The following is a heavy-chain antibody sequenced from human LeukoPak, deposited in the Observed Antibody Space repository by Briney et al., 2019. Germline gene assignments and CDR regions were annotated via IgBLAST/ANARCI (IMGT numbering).Heavy chain of an antibody. J-gene: IGHJ3*02. Sequence: ASVKVSCKASGYTFIGYHIHWVRQAPGQGLQWMGWMSPKNGGTKYAAKFQGRVTMTRGTSISTAYMELSSLRSDDTAVYYCARVIGGRKRGQGPIDGFDIWGPGTTVTVSS. CDR2: MSPKNGGT. CDR3: ARVIGGRKRGQGPIDGFDI. V-gene: IGHV1-2*02. CDR1: GYTFIGYH.